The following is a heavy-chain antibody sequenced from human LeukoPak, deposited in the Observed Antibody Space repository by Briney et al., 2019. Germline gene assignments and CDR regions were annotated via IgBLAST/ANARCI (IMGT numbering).Heavy chain of an antibody. CDR3: AGGYSSGWYVH. V-gene: IGHV1-46*01. J-gene: IGHJ4*02. Sequence: ASVKISCKASGYTFTSYYMHWVRQAPGQGLEWMGIINPSGGSTSYAQKFQGRVTMTRDTSTSTVYMELSSLRSEDTAVYYCAGGYSSGWYVHWGQGTLVTVSS. CDR2: INPSGGST. D-gene: IGHD6-19*01. CDR1: GYTFTSYY.